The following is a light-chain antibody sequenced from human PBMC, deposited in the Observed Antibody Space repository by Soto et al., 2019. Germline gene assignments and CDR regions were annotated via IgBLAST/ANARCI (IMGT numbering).Light chain of an antibody. Sequence: EIVLTQSPGTLSLSPGERATLSCRASQSVSSSYLAWYQQKPGQAPRLLIYGASSRATGIPDRFSGSGSGTDFTLTISRLEPEGFAVYYCQQYGSSHLTFGGGTKVDIK. V-gene: IGKV3-20*01. CDR2: GAS. CDR1: QSVSSSY. J-gene: IGKJ4*01. CDR3: QQYGSSHLT.